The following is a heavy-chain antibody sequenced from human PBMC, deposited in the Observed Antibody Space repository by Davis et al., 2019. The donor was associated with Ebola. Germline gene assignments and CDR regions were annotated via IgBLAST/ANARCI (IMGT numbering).Heavy chain of an antibody. CDR3: ARVFGDFHFDY. CDR2: IYHSGST. CDR1: GGSFSGYY. D-gene: IGHD4-17*01. Sequence: GSLRLSCAVYGGSFSGYYWSWIRQPPGKGLEWIGEIYHSGSTNYNPSLKSRVTISVDKSKNQFSLKLSSVTAADTAVYYCARVFGDFHFDYWGQGTLVTVSS. J-gene: IGHJ4*02. V-gene: IGHV4-34*01.